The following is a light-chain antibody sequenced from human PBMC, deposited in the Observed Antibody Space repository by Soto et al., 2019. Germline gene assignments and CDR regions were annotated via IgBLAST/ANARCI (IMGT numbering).Light chain of an antibody. Sequence: DIQMTQSPSTLSASVGDRVTITCRASQSISSWLSWYQQKPWKAPKLLIYDASSLESGVPSRFSGSGSGPEFPLTISRLQPDDFATYYCQQYNSYSWTFGQGNKVDIK. J-gene: IGKJ1*01. CDR2: DAS. V-gene: IGKV1-5*01. CDR1: QSISSW. CDR3: QQYNSYSWT.